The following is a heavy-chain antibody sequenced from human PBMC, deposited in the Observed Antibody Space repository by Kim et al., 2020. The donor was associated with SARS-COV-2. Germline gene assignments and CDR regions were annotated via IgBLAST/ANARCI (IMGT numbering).Heavy chain of an antibody. CDR2: FDGSGGRT. CDR1: GFISSSYA. J-gene: IGHJ6*02. D-gene: IGHD2-15*01. V-gene: IGHV3-23*01. Sequence: GGSLRLSCAASGFISSSYAMTWVRQAPGKGLEWVSVFDGSGGRTYYADSVKGRFTMSRDRSANILYLQLNNLRVDDTATYYCTKGGTVVRDSYCGMKVWGQGTKVTVSS. CDR3: TKGGTVVRDSYCGMKV.